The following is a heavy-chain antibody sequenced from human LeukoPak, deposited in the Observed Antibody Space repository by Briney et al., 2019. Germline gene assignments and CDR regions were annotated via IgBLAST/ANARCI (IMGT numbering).Heavy chain of an antibody. CDR1: GGSFSGYY. CDR3: AEIAVVGGVSFDY. D-gene: IGHD6-19*01. V-gene: IGHV4-34*01. CDR2: INHSGST. Sequence: PSETLSLTCAVYGGSFSGYYWSWIRQPPGKGLEWIGEINHSGSTNYNPSLKSRVTISVDTSKNQFSLKLSSVAAADTAVYYCAEIAVVGGVSFDYWGQGILVTVSS. J-gene: IGHJ4*02.